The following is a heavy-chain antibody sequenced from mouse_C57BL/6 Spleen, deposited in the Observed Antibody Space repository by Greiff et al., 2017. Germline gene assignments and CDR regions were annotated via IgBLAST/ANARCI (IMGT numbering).Heavy chain of an antibody. Sequence: EVQGVESGGGLVKPGGSLKLSCAASGFTFSSYAMSWVRQTPEKRLEWVATISDGGSYTYSPDNVKGRFTVTRYNAKNNLYLQMSHLKSEDTAMYYYADYYYAMDYWGQGTSVTVSS. CDR2: ISDGGSYT. V-gene: IGHV5-4*01. CDR1: GFTFSSYA. CDR3: ADYYYAMDY. J-gene: IGHJ4*01.